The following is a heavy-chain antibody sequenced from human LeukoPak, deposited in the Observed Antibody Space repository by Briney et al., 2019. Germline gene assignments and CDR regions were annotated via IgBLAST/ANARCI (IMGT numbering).Heavy chain of an antibody. CDR2: ISYDGSNK. CDR1: GFTFSSYA. J-gene: IGHJ3*02. CDR3: ARSGPDAFDI. V-gene: IGHV3-30-3*01. Sequence: GGSLRLSCAASGFTFSSYAMHWVRQAPGKGLEWVAVISYDGSNKYYADSVKGRFTISRVNSKNTLYLQMNSLRAEDTAVYYCARSGPDAFDIWGQGTMVTVSS.